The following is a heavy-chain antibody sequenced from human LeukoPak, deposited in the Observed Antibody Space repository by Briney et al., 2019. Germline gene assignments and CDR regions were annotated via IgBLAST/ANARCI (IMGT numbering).Heavy chain of an antibody. CDR1: GFTFSSYA. CDR2: ISWNSGSI. J-gene: IGHJ4*02. Sequence: GGSLRLSCAASGFTFSSYAMSWVRQAPGKGLEWVSGISWNSGSIGYADSVKGRFTISRDNAKNSLYLQMNSLRAEDTALYYCARTIFGVAFDYWGQGTLVTVSS. D-gene: IGHD3-3*01. V-gene: IGHV3-9*01. CDR3: ARTIFGVAFDY.